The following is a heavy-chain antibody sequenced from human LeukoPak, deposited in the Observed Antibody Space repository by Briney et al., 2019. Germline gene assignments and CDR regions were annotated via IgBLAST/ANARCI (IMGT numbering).Heavy chain of an antibody. CDR1: GFTFSSYA. J-gene: IGHJ5*02. CDR3: AKERLVVPAATAYNWFDP. Sequence: GGSLRLSCAASGFTFSSYAMSRVRQAPGKGLEWVSAISGSGGSTYYADSVKGRFTISRDNSKNTLYLQMNSLRAEDTAVYYCAKERLVVPAATAYNWFDPWGQGTLVTVSS. V-gene: IGHV3-23*01. D-gene: IGHD2-2*01. CDR2: ISGSGGST.